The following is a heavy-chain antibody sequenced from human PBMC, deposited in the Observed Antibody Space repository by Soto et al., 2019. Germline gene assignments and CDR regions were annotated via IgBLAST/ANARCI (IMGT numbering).Heavy chain of an antibody. J-gene: IGHJ3*02. CDR3: ARRVSRMATVTRGAFDI. CDR1: GGSISSSSYY. Sequence: PSETLSLTCTVSGGSISSSSYYWGWIRQPPGKGLEWIGSIYYSGSTYYNPSLKSRVTISVDTSKNQFSLKLTSVTAADTAVYYCARRVSRMATVTRGAFDIWGQGTMVTVSS. V-gene: IGHV4-39*01. D-gene: IGHD4-17*01. CDR2: IYYSGST.